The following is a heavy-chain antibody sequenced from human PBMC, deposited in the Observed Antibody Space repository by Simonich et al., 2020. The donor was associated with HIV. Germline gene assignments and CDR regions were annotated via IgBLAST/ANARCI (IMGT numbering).Heavy chain of an antibody. J-gene: IGHJ3*02. CDR3: ATTINYEDAFDI. V-gene: IGHV4-34*01. CDR2: INHSGST. D-gene: IGHD4-4*01. Sequence: QVHLQQWGAGLLKPSETLSLTCAVYGGSFSGYYWSWIRQPQGKGLVWIGEINHSGSTNYNPSLKSRVTRSVDTAKNQFSLKLSSVTAADTAVYYCATTINYEDAFDIWGQGTMVTVSS. CDR1: GGSFSGYY.